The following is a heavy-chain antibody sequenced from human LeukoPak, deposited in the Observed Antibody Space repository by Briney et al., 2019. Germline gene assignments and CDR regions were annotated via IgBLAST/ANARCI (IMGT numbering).Heavy chain of an antibody. J-gene: IGHJ3*02. CDR1: GGSISSYY. CDR3: ARDKEDAFDI. Sequence: SETLSLTCTVSGGSISSYYWSWIRQPPGKGLEWIGYIYHSGSTNYNPSLKSRVTISVDTSKNQFSLKLSSVTAADTAVYYCARDKEDAFDIWGQGTMVTVSS. V-gene: IGHV4-59*01. CDR2: IYHSGST.